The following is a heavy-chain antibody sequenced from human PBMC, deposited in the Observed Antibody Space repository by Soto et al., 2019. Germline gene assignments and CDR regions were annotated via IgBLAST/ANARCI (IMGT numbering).Heavy chain of an antibody. CDR1: GYTFTGYY. V-gene: IGHV1-2*04. Sequence: ASVKVSCKASGYTFTGYYMHWVRQAPGQGLEWMGWINPNSGGTNYAQKFQGWVTMTRDTSISTAYMELSRLRSDDTAVYYCARDRETYYDSSGYYVDAFDIWGRGTMVTVSS. D-gene: IGHD3-22*01. CDR2: INPNSGGT. J-gene: IGHJ3*02. CDR3: ARDRETYYDSSGYYVDAFDI.